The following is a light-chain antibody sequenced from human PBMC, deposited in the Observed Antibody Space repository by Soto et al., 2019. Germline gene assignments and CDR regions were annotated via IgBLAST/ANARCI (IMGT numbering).Light chain of an antibody. J-gene: IGKJ2*01. CDR2: GAS. CDR3: QQYNDWPRT. Sequence: EIVMTQSPATLSVSPGERVTLSCRASQSVTICLAWYQQKPGQAPTLLIYGASSRATGTPVRFSGSGSGTEFTLTISSLQSEDFAVYYCQQYNDWPRTFGQGTKVDI. V-gene: IGKV3-15*01. CDR1: QSVTIC.